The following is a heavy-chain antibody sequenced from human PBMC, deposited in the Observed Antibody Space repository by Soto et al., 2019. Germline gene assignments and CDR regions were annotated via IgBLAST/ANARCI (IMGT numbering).Heavy chain of an antibody. V-gene: IGHV1-2*04. CDR1: GYTFTGYY. D-gene: IGHD5-12*01. Sequence: ASVKVSCKASGYTFTGYYMHWVRQAPGQGLEWMGWINPNSGGTSYAQKFQGWVTMTRDTSISTAYMELSRLRSDDTAVYYCARSNIVATPEGWYFDYWGQGTLVTVSS. CDR3: ARSNIVATPEGWYFDY. J-gene: IGHJ4*02. CDR2: INPNSGGT.